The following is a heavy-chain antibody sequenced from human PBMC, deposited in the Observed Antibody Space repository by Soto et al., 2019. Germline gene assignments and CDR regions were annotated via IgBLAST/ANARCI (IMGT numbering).Heavy chain of an antibody. J-gene: IGHJ4*02. CDR1: GFTFSSYW. CDR3: ARDRELRFLEWAFDY. D-gene: IGHD3-3*01. Sequence: LRLSCAASGFTFSSYWMSWVRQAPGKGLEWVANIKQDGSEKYYVDSVKGRFTISRDNAKNSLYLQMNSLRAEDTAVYYCARDRELRFLEWAFDYWGQGTLVTVSS. V-gene: IGHV3-7*03. CDR2: IKQDGSEK.